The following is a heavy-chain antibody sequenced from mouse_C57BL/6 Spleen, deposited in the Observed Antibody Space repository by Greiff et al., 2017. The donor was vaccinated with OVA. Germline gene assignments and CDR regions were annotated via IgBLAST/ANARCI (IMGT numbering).Heavy chain of an antibody. J-gene: IGHJ4*01. V-gene: IGHV1-55*01. CDR2: IYPGSGST. CDR3: ARGGYYGNYGNAMDY. D-gene: IGHD2-1*01. CDR1: GYTFTSYW. Sequence: QVQLKQPGAELVKPGASVKMSCKASGYTFTSYWITWVKQRPGQGLEWIGDIYPGSGSTNYNEKFKSKATLTVDTSSSTAYMQLSSLTSEDSAVYYCARGGYYGNYGNAMDYWGQGTSVTVSS.